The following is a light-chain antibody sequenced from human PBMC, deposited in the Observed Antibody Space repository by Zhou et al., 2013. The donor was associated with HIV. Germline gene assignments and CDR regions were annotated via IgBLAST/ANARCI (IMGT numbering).Light chain of an antibody. V-gene: IGKV3-15*01. Sequence: EIVMTQSPATLSVSPGERATLSCRASQSVSSNLAXYQQKPGQAPRLLIYGASTRATGIPARFSGSGSGTEFTLTISSMQSEDFAVYYCQQYNNWPPFTFGPGTKVDIK. CDR2: GAS. J-gene: IGKJ3*01. CDR3: QQYNNWPPFT. CDR1: QSVSSN.